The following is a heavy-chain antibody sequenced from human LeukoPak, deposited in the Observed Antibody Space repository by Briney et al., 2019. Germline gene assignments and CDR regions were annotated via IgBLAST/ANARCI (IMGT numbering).Heavy chain of an antibody. CDR1: GFTFSSYS. CDR2: ISSSSSYI. V-gene: IGHV3-21*01. CDR3: ARDRYSSSWYSIYYYGMDV. J-gene: IGHJ6*02. Sequence: GGSLRLSCAASGFTFSSYSMNWVRQAPGKGLEWVSSISSSSSYIYYADSVKGRFTTSRDNAKNSLYLQMNSLRAEDTAVYYCARDRYSSSWYSIYYYGMDVWGQGTTVTVSS. D-gene: IGHD6-13*01.